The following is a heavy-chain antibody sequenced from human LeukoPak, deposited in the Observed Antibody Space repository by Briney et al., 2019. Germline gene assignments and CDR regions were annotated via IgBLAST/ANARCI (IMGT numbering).Heavy chain of an antibody. J-gene: IGHJ4*02. D-gene: IGHD2/OR15-2a*01. CDR1: GFTFSSYG. CDR3: AKKYLGALHYFDY. CDR2: ISYDGSNK. Sequence: HTGGSLRLSCAASGFTFSSYGMHWVRQAPGKGLEWVAVISYDGSNKYYADSVKGRFTISRDNSKNTLYLQMNSLRAEDTAVYYCAKKYLGALHYFDYWGQGTLVTVSS. V-gene: IGHV3-30*18.